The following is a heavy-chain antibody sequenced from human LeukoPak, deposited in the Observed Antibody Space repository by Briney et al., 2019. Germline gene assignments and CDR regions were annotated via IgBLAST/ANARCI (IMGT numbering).Heavy chain of an antibody. Sequence: GGSLRLSCASPGFTFSSYVMSWVRQAPGQGLEWVSSISGSGGSTYYADSVKGRFTISRDNSKNTLYLQMNSLRAADTAVYYCAKGIPVEEDYFDYWGQGTLVTVSS. V-gene: IGHV3-23*01. CDR2: ISGSGGST. CDR1: GFTFSSYV. D-gene: IGHD2-2*02. CDR3: AKGIPVEEDYFDY. J-gene: IGHJ4*02.